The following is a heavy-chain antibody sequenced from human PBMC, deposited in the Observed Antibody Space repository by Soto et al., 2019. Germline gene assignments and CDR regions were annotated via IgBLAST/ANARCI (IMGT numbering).Heavy chain of an antibody. J-gene: IGHJ4*02. D-gene: IGHD1-1*01. V-gene: IGHV3-33*06. CDR3: GKDIRSGSIDY. CDR2: IWAHGTDQ. CDR1: GYSITRNG. Sequence: GGALRLSCAASGYSITRNGLHWGSQAPGKGLEWVALIWAHGTDQYYADSVKGRFTVSRDTSTNTVYLQMNSLRAEDTARYYCGKDIRSGSIDYWGQGTLVTVS.